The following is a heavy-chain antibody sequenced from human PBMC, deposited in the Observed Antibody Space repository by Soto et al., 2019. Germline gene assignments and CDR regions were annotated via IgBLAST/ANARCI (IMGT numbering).Heavy chain of an antibody. CDR1: GYTFPSYG. J-gene: IGHJ4*02. V-gene: IGHV1-18*01. CDR3: VKRAVAGRSDY. D-gene: IGHD6-19*01. Sequence: ASVKVSCKASGYTFPSYGISWVRQAPGQGLEWMGWISAYNGNTNYAQKLQGRVTMTTDTSTSTAYMELRSLRSDDTAVYYCVKRAVAGRSDYWGQGTLVTVSS. CDR2: ISAYNGNT.